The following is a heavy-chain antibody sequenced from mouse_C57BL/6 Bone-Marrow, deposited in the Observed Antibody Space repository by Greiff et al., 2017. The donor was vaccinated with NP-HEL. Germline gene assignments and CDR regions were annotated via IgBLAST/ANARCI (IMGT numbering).Heavy chain of an antibody. CDR2: IYPGDGDT. CDR3: ARAGDYTRRFDY. J-gene: IGHJ2*01. V-gene: IGHV1-80*01. Sequence: QVQLKESGAELVKPGASVKISCKASGYAFSSYWMNWVKQRPGKGLEWIGQIYPGDGDTNYNGKFKGKATLTADKSSSTAYMQLSSLTSEDSAVYFCARAGDYTRRFDYWGQGTTLTVSS. D-gene: IGHD2-12*01. CDR1: GYAFSSYW.